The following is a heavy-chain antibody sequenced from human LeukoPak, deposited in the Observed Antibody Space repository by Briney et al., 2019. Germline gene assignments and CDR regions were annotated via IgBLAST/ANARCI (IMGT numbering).Heavy chain of an antibody. Sequence: PSETLSLTCTVSGGSISSYYWSWIRQPPGKGLEWIGYIYYSGSTKYNPSLKSRVTISVDTSKNQFSLKLSSVTAADTAVYYCARSNSRVIWFDPWGQGTLVTVSS. CDR3: ARSNSRVIWFDP. J-gene: IGHJ5*02. CDR2: IYYSGST. CDR1: GGSISSYY. D-gene: IGHD4-11*01. V-gene: IGHV4-59*01.